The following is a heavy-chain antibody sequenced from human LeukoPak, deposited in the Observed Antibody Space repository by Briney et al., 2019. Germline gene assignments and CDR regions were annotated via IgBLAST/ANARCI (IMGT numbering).Heavy chain of an antibody. CDR1: GGSVSSGNYY. V-gene: IGHV4-61*01. CDR3: ARDKGGSGWSDDAFDI. CDR2: IYYSGST. Sequence: SETLSLTCTVSGGSVSSGNYYWSWIRQPPGKGLEWIGYIYYSGSTNYNPSLKSRVTISVDTSKNQFSLKLSSVTAADTAVYYCARDKGGSGWSDDAFDIWGQGTMVTVSS. D-gene: IGHD6-19*01. J-gene: IGHJ3*02.